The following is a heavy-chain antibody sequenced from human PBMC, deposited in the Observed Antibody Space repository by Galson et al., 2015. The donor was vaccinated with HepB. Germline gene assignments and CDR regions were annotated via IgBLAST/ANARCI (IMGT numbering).Heavy chain of an antibody. CDR3: ARASAVAGVDY. D-gene: IGHD6-19*01. Sequence: ETLSLTCAVYGGSFSGYYWSWIRQPPGKGLEWIGEINHSGSTNYNPSLKSRVTISVDTSKNQFSLKLSSVTAADTAVYYCARASAVAGVDYWGQGTLVTVSS. CDR2: INHSGST. CDR1: GGSFSGYY. J-gene: IGHJ4*02. V-gene: IGHV4-34*01.